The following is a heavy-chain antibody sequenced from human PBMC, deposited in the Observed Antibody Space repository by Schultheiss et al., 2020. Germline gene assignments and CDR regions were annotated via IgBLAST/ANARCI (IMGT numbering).Heavy chain of an antibody. D-gene: IGHD3-22*01. CDR2: INHSGST. CDR1: GGSFSGYY. CDR3: ASHRFYDSSGYYAPIYAFDI. J-gene: IGHJ3*02. Sequence: SDTLSLTCAVYGGSFSGYYWSWIRQPPGKGLEWIGEINHSGSTNYNPSLKSRVTISVDTSKNQFSLKLSSVTAADTAVYYCASHRFYDSSGYYAPIYAFDIWGQGTMVTVSS. V-gene: IGHV4-34*01.